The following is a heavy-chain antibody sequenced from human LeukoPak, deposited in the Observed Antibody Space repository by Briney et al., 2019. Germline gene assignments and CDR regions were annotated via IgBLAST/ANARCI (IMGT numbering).Heavy chain of an antibody. CDR3: ARTTEGYAGGPGYSYYYYMDV. CDR1: GGSINSY. J-gene: IGHJ6*03. V-gene: IGHV4-4*07. Sequence: SETLSLTCTVSGGSINSYWSWIRQPAGKGLEWIGRISGSGTITYNPSLKSRVTISVDTSKNQVSLKLRSVTAADTAVYYCARTTEGYAGGPGYSYYYYMDVWGKGTTVTISS. CDR2: ISGSGTI. D-gene: IGHD5-12*01.